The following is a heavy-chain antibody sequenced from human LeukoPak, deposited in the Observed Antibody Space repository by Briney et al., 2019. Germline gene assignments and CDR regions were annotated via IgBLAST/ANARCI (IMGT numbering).Heavy chain of an antibody. J-gene: IGHJ6*03. CDR2: IRSKNYGGTT. D-gene: IGHD1-7*01. CDR3: TRDQRQLHDYYYMDV. Sequence: GGSLRLSCTVSGFTFGDYALSWVRQAPGKGLEWLSFIRSKNYGGTTEYAASVEGRFTISRDDSKGIAYLQINSLRTEDTGVYYCTRDQRQLHDYYYMDVWGKGTTITVSS. CDR1: GFTFGDYA. V-gene: IGHV3-49*04.